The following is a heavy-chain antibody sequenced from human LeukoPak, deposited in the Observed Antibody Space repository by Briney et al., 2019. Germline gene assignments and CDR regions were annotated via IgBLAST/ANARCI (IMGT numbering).Heavy chain of an antibody. V-gene: IGHV3-23*01. CDR2: IIGSSGDT. Sequence: GGSLRRSCAASGFTFSNFAMSWVRQAPGKGREWVTLIIGSSGDTLYADSVKGRFTISRDISKNRLYLEMNSMRAEDTALYYCAKGAYDYIEMGYFDDWGQGTLVTVSS. CDR1: GFTFSNFA. J-gene: IGHJ4*01. CDR3: AKGAYDYIEMGYFDD. D-gene: IGHD5-12*01.